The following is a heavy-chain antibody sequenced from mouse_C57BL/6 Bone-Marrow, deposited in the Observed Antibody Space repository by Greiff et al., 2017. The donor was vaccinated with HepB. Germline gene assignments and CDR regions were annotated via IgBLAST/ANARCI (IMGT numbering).Heavy chain of an antibody. D-gene: IGHD1-1*01. CDR3: ARTHYYGSRPGAMDY. CDR2: IWWDDDK. Sequence: QVTLKESGPGILQPSQTLSLTCSFSGFSLSTFGMGVGWIRQPSGKGLEWLAHIWWDDDKYYNPALKSRLTISKDTSKNQVFLKIANVDTAETATYYCARTHYYGSRPGAMDYWGQGTSVTVSS. V-gene: IGHV8-8*01. J-gene: IGHJ4*01. CDR1: GFSLSTFGMG.